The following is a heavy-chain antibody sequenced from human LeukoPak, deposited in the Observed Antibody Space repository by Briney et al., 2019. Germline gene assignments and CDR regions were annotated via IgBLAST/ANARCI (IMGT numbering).Heavy chain of an antibody. CDR3: VKDLYGYVSNWFDP. CDR2: ISGSGGST. CDR1: GFTFSSYA. D-gene: IGHD5-12*01. V-gene: IGHV3-23*01. Sequence: GGSLRLSCAASGFTFSSYAMSWVRQAPGKGLEWVSAISGSGGSTYYADSVKGRFTISRDNSKNTLYLQMNSLRAQDTAVYYCVKDLYGYVSNWFDPWGQGTLVTVSS. J-gene: IGHJ5*02.